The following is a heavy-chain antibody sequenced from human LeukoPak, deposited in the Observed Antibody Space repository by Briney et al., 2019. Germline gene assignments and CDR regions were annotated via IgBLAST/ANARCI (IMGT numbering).Heavy chain of an antibody. V-gene: IGHV3-7*01. Sequence: PGGSLRLSCAASGFTFSRYWMTWVRQAPGKGLEWVANIKEDGSEKYYVDSVKGRFTISRDNAKNSLYLQMNSLRAEDTAVYYCARTMRLRYPGSFDFWGQGTLVTVSS. CDR1: GFTFSRYW. J-gene: IGHJ4*02. CDR3: ARTMRLRYPGSFDF. D-gene: IGHD5-12*01. CDR2: IKEDGSEK.